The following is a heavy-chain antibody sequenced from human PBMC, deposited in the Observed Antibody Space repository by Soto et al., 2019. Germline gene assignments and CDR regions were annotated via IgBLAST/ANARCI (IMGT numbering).Heavy chain of an antibody. CDR1: GFTFSTYA. CDR2: ISYDGSHK. Sequence: QEQLVESGGGVVQPGGSLRLSCTASGFTFSTYAIHWVRQAPGKGLEWVAVISYDGSHKYYADAVEGRFTIFRDNSKNTLYLQMTGLRAEDTAVYYCARDLRKRGEYYFRNMDVWGQGTTVTVSS. D-gene: IGHD1-26*01. CDR3: ARDLRKRGEYYFRNMDV. J-gene: IGHJ6*02. V-gene: IGHV3-30-3*01.